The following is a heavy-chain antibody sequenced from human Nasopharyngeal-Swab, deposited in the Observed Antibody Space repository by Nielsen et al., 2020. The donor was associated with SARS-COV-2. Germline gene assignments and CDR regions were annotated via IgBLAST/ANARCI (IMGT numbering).Heavy chain of an antibody. CDR2: IYYSGST. Sequence: SETLSLTCTVSGGSISSYYWSWIRQPPGKGLEWIGYIYYSGSTNYNPSLKSRVTISVDTSKNQFSLKLSSVTAADTAVYYCARGSVHDYGGSDFGYWGQGTLVTVSS. V-gene: IGHV4-59*01. J-gene: IGHJ4*02. CDR1: GGSISSYY. D-gene: IGHD4-23*01. CDR3: ARGSVHDYGGSDFGY.